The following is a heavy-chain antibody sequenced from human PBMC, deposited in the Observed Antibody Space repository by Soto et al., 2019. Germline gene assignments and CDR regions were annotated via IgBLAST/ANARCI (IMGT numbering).Heavy chain of an antibody. CDR3: ARFGLVPAATDYYYGMDV. V-gene: IGHV1-69*13. Sequence: ASVKVSCKASGGTFSSYAISWVRQAPGQGLEWMGGIIPIFGTTNYAQKFQGRVTITADESTSTAYMELSSLRSEDTAVYYCARFGLVPAATDYYYGMDVWGQGTTVTVSS. CDR1: GGTFSSYA. J-gene: IGHJ6*02. CDR2: IIPIFGTT. D-gene: IGHD2-2*01.